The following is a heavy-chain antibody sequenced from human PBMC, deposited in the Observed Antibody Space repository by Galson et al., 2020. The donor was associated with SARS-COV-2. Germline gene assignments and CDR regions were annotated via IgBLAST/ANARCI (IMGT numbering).Heavy chain of an antibody. Sequence: SETLSLTCTVSGGSVSSGSYYWSWIRQPPGKGLEWIGYIYYSGSTNYNPSLKSRVTISVDTSKNQFSLKLSSVTAADTAVYYCAGVHGATVTELNYYGMDVWGQGTTVTVSS. J-gene: IGHJ6*02. V-gene: IGHV4-61*01. CDR2: IYYSGST. CDR1: GGSVSSGSYY. D-gene: IGHD4-17*01. CDR3: AGVHGATVTELNYYGMDV.